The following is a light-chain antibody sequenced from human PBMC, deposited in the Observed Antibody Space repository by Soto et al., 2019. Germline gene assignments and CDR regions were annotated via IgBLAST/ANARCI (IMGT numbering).Light chain of an antibody. CDR3: SSYTSSSTLGV. CDR1: SSDVGGYNY. CDR2: DVS. V-gene: IGLV2-14*01. Sequence: QSVLTQPASVSGSPGQSITITCTGTSSDVGGYNYVSWYQQHPGKAPKLMIYDVSNRRSGVSNRFSGSKSGNTASLTICGLQAEDEAYYYCSSYTSSSTLGVFGGGTKLTVL. J-gene: IGLJ3*02.